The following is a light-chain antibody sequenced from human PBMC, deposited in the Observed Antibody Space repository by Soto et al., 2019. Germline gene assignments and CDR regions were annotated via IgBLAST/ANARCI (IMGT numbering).Light chain of an antibody. J-gene: IGLJ2*01. CDR2: GNN. CDR1: SSNIGAGYD. V-gene: IGLV1-40*01. Sequence: QSVLTQPPSVSGAPGQRVTISCTGSSSNIGAGYDVHWYQQLPGSAPQLLIYGNNIRPSGVPGRFSGSKSGSSASLAITGLQAADETDYYCQFYDSSLRAVVFGGGTKLTVL. CDR3: QFYDSSLRAVV.